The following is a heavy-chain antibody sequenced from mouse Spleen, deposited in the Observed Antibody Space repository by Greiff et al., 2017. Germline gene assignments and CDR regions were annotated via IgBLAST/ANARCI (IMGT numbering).Heavy chain of an antibody. CDR3: AREGYFDV. J-gene: IGHJ1*01. CDR1: GFTFTDYY. Sequence: EVKVVESGGGLVQPGGSLRLSCATSGFTFTDYYMSWVRQPPGKALEWLGFIRNKANGYTTEYSASVKGRFTISRDNSQSILYLQMNTLRAEDSATYYCAREGYFDVWGAGTTVTVSS. V-gene: IGHV7-3*02. CDR2: IRNKANGYTT.